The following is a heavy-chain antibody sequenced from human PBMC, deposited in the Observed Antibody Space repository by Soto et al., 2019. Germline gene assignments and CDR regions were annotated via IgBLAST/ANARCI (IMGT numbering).Heavy chain of an antibody. D-gene: IGHD1-1*01. Sequence: SETLSLTCTVSGDSITSNGYFWAWIRQPPGKGLEWIGSIYYSGTTYYSPSLKSRVTISVDRSKNQFSLKLSSVTAADTAVYYCARLDSLRREQWGQGTLLTVSS. J-gene: IGHJ4*02. CDR2: IYYSGTT. CDR1: GDSITSNGYF. V-gene: IGHV4-39*07. CDR3: ARLDSLRREQ.